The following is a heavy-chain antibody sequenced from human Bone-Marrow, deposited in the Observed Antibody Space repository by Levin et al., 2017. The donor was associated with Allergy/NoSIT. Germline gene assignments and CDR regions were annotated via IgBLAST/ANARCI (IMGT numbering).Heavy chain of an antibody. V-gene: IGHV3-30*18. Sequence: PGESLKISCAASGFSLSEYGMHWVRQAPGKGLEWLAVISYDESDEHYVDSVKGRFTISRDISKNTLYLQMNSLRPEDTAVYYCVKEDVGTFDHWGQGTLVTVSS. J-gene: IGHJ4*02. CDR2: ISYDESDE. D-gene: IGHD7-27*01. CDR1: GFSLSEYG. CDR3: VKEDVGTFDH.